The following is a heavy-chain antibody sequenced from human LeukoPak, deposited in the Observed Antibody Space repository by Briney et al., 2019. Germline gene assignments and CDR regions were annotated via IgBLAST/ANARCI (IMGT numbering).Heavy chain of an antibody. J-gene: IGHJ4*02. CDR3: ARDPLPAAGTSSFDY. CDR1: GFTFRGYA. D-gene: IGHD6-13*01. Sequence: PGGSLRLSCAASGFTFRGYALTWVRQTPRTGLEFVSAISPNGDITYYGNSVKGRFTISRDNSKNTLYLQMGSLRPDDTAVYYCARDPLPAAGTSSFDYWGQGTLVTVSS. CDR2: ISPNGDIT. V-gene: IGHV3-64*01.